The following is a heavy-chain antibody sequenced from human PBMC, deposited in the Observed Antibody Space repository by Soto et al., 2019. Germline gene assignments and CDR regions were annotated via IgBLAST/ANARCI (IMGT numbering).Heavy chain of an antibody. Sequence: PSETLSLTCTVSGGSISSYYWSWIRQHPGKGLEWIGYIYYSGSTHYNPSLKSRVTISVDTSKNQFSLKLSSVTAADTAVYYCARDHWGGGYSYKYYYYGMDVWGQGTTVTVSS. J-gene: IGHJ6*02. CDR1: GGSISSYY. D-gene: IGHD5-18*01. CDR2: IYYSGST. V-gene: IGHV4-59*06. CDR3: ARDHWGGGYSYKYYYYGMDV.